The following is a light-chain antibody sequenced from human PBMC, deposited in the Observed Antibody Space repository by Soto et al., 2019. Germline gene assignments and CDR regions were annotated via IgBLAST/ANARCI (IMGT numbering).Light chain of an antibody. CDR3: ATWDGSLPGEV. Sequence: QPVLTQPPSASGTPGQRVTISCSGSDSNIEDNYVYWYQQLPGTAPKLLIYDNNKRPSGIPDRFSGSKSGTSGTLDITGLQTGDEADYYCATWDGSLPGEVFGGGTKLTVL. V-gene: IGLV1-51*01. J-gene: IGLJ2*01. CDR2: DNN. CDR1: DSNIEDNY.